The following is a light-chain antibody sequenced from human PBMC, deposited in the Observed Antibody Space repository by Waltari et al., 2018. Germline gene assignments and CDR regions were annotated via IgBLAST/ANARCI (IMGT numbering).Light chain of an antibody. CDR2: SNN. J-gene: IGLJ3*02. CDR3: AAWDDSLNGWV. Sequence: QSVLTQPPSASGTPGQRVTISCPGTSSKIGSNTVNWYQQVPGTAPKLLIYSNNQRPSGVPDRFSGSKSGTSASLAISGLQSEDEAHYYCAAWDDSLNGWVFGGGTKLTVL. CDR1: SSKIGSNT. V-gene: IGLV1-44*01.